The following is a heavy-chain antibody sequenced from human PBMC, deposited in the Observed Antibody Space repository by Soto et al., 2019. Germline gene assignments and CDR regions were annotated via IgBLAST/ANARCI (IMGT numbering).Heavy chain of an antibody. J-gene: IGHJ5*02. CDR2: ISSKSSTI. CDR1: GFTFNTYS. D-gene: IGHD2-15*01. Sequence: LRLSCAASGFTFNTYSMNWVRQAPGKGLEWVSYISSKSSTIYYADSVKGRFTISRDNAKNSLYLQMNSLRDEDTAVYYCARDPGYCSGGSCYNWFDPWGQGTLVTVSS. CDR3: ARDPGYCSGGSCYNWFDP. V-gene: IGHV3-48*02.